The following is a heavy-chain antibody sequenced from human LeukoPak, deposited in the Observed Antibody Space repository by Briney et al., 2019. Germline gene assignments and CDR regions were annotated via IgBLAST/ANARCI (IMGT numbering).Heavy chain of an antibody. J-gene: IGHJ4*02. CDR2: IYYSGST. V-gene: IGHV4-39*01. Sequence: SETLSLTCTVSGGSISSSSYYWGWIRQPPGNGLEGIGSIYYSGSTYYNPSLKSRVTISVDTSKNQFSLKLSSVTAADTAMYYCASSYCSSTSCQFRLDYWGQGTLVTVSS. CDR1: GGSISSSSYY. CDR3: ASSYCSSTSCQFRLDY. D-gene: IGHD2-2*01.